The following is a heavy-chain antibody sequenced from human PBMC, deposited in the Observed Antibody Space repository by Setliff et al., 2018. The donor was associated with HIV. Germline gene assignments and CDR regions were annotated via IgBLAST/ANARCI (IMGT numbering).Heavy chain of an antibody. CDR3: TRDLGSWGWTLNEDPFTI. J-gene: IGHJ3*02. CDR1: GGSLSGHY. D-gene: IGHD7-27*01. CDR2: ISPTGNT. Sequence: PSETLSLTCAVYGGSLSGHYWTWIRQPPGKGLEWIGYISPTGNTNYNPSLKGRVTISTDTSKNQFSLNVRSVTAADTAMYFCTRDLGSWGWTLNEDPFTIWGQGTMVTVS. V-gene: IGHV4-59*11.